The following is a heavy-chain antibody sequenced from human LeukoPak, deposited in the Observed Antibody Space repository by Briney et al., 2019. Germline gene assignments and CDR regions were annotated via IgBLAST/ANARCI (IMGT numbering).Heavy chain of an antibody. CDR3: ARELTSDTNYYDSSGYYLRNAFDI. J-gene: IGHJ3*02. Sequence: SVKVSCKASGGTFSSYAISWVRQAPGQGLEWMGGIIPIFGTANYAQKFQGRVTITADESTSTAYMELSSLRSEDTAVYYCARELTSDTNYYDSSGYYLRNAFDIWGQGTMVTVSS. CDR1: GGTFSSYA. V-gene: IGHV1-69*13. CDR2: IIPIFGTA. D-gene: IGHD3-22*01.